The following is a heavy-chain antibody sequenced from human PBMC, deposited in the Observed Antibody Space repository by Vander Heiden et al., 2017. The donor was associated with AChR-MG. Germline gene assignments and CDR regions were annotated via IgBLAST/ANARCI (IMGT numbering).Heavy chain of an antibody. V-gene: IGHV3-9*01. CDR1: GFTFDDYA. CDR3: AKAIRYFDWLSLDY. D-gene: IGHD3-9*01. J-gene: IGHJ4*02. CDR2: ISWNSGSI. Sequence: SCAASGFTFDDYAMHWVRQAPGKGLEWVSGISWNSGSIGYADSVKGRFTISRDNAKNSLYLQMNSLRAEDTALYYCAKAIRYFDWLSLDYWGQGTLVTVSS.